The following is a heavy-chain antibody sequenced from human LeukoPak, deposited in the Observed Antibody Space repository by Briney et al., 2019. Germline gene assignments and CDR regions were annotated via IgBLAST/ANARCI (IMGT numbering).Heavy chain of an antibody. D-gene: IGHD3-10*01. CDR3: ARGAMVRGVIRSSYNFDY. V-gene: IGHV4-59*01. CDR2: IYYSGST. Sequence: PSETLSLTCTVSGGSISSYYWSWIRQPPGKGLEWIGYIYYSGSTNYNPSLKSRVTISVDTSKNQFSLKLSSVTAADTAVYYCARGAMVRGVIRSSYNFDYWGQGTLVTVSS. CDR1: GGSISSYY. J-gene: IGHJ4*02.